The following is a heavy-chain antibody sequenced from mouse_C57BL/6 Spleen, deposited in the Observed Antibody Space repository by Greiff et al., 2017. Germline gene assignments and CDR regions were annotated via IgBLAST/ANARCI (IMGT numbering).Heavy chain of an antibody. J-gene: IGHJ2*01. CDR2: IDPETGGT. Sequence: QVQLQQSGAELVRPGASVTLSCKASGYTFTDYEMHWVKQTPVHGLEWIGAIDPETGGTAYNQKFKGKAILTADKSSSTAYMELRSLTSEDSAVYYCTSGYYYGSSSFDYWGQGTTLTVSS. V-gene: IGHV1-15*01. CDR3: TSGYYYGSSSFDY. CDR1: GYTFTDYE. D-gene: IGHD1-1*01.